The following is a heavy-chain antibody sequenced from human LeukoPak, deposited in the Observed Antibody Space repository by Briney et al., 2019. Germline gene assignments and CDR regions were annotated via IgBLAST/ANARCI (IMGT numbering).Heavy chain of an antibody. CDR1: GFTFSSYS. Sequence: KPGGSLRLSCVASGFTFSSYSMNWVRQAPGKGLEWVSSISSSSSYIYYADSVKGRFTISRDNAKNSLYLQMNSLRAEDTAVYYCARVVGRGRIFGVVIESYYYYYMDVWGKGTTVTVSS. V-gene: IGHV3-21*01. J-gene: IGHJ6*03. CDR2: ISSSSSYI. D-gene: IGHD3-3*02. CDR3: ARVVGRGRIFGVVIESYYYYYMDV.